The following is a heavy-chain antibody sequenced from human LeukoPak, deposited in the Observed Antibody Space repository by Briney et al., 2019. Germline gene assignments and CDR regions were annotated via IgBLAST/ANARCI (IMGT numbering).Heavy chain of an antibody. V-gene: IGHV3-74*01. Sequence: GGSLRLSCAASGFTFSRFWMHWVRQAPGKGLVWVSRINTDASNTIYADSVKGRFTISRDNAKNTLYLQMNSLRAEDTAVYYCARSSAAAGPTHNWFDPWGQGTLVTVPS. CDR1: GFTFSRFW. D-gene: IGHD6-13*01. CDR2: INTDASNT. J-gene: IGHJ5*02. CDR3: ARSSAAAGPTHNWFDP.